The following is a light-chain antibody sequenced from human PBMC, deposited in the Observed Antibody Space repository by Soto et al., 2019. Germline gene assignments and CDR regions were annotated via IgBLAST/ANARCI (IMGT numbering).Light chain of an antibody. V-gene: IGKV1-5*01. CDR2: DAS. J-gene: IGKJ1*01. CDR3: QHYGGMWT. CDR1: QSISNR. Sequence: DIQMTQSPSTLSASVGDTVTITCRASQSISNRLAWYQQKPGKAPKVLIYDASSLESGVPSRFSGSGSGTEFALTISSLQPDDFATYWCQHYGGMWTFGQGTKVDIK.